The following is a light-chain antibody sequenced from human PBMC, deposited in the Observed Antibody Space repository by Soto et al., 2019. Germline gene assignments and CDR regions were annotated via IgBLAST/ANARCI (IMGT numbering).Light chain of an antibody. CDR2: DFT. Sequence: QSALTQPASVSGSPGQSVTISCAGASRDVTDSDSVSWYQHRPGEAPELKILDFTYRPSGVSDRFSGSLSADTASLTISGLQVEDEGDYHCVSYTNPGTYVFGPGTKVTVL. V-gene: IGLV2-14*03. J-gene: IGLJ1*01. CDR3: VSYTNPGTYV. CDR1: SRDVTDSDS.